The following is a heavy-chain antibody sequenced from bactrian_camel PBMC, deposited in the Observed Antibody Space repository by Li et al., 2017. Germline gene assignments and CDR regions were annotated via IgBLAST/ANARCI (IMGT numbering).Heavy chain of an antibody. D-gene: IGHD6*01. V-gene: IGHV3S53*01. CDR2: INRDGTI. J-gene: IGHJ4*01. Sequence: HVQLVESGGGSVQAGGSLRLSCVASGYNSDSSKCLGRFRQAQGKEREGVAAINRDGTITYADSVKGRLTISQDNGKNTVYLQMNSLKPEDSAMYYCSANGACTVAIRVRYLGQVTQVIVS. CDR1: GYNSDSSKC. CDR3: SANGACTVAIRVRY.